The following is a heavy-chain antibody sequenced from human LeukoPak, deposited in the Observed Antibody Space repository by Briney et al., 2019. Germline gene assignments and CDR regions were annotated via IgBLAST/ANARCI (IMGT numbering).Heavy chain of an antibody. D-gene: IGHD6-13*01. CDR3: ARMDRESYSSSWFDY. CDR1: GYTFTGYY. V-gene: IGHV1-2*02. J-gene: IGHJ4*02. Sequence: ASVKVSCKASGYTFTGYYMHWVRQAPGQGLEWMGWINPNSGGTNYAQKFQGRVTMTRDTSISTAYMELSRLRFDDTAVYYCARMDRESYSSSWFDYWGQGTLVTVSS. CDR2: INPNSGGT.